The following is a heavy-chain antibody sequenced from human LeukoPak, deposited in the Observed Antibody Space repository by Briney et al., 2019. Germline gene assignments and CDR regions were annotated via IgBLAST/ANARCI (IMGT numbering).Heavy chain of an antibody. J-gene: IGHJ4*02. CDR2: IIPIFGTA. Sequence: ASVKVSCKASGGTFSSYAISWVRQAPGQGLEWMGRIIPIFGTANYAQKFQGRVTITADESTSTAYMELSSLRSEDTAVYYCARNDWGAYYFDYWGQGTLVTVSS. D-gene: IGHD7-27*01. CDR1: GGTFSSYA. CDR3: ARNDWGAYYFDY. V-gene: IGHV1-69*13.